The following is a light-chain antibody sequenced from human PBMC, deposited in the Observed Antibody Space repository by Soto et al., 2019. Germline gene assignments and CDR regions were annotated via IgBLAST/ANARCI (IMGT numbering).Light chain of an antibody. CDR3: QQYGSSPIT. CDR1: QSVSSN. V-gene: IGKV3-20*01. J-gene: IGKJ5*01. Sequence: EIVMTQSPATLSVSPGERATLSCRASQSVSSNLAWYQQKPGQAPRLLIYGVYTRAPGIPARFSGSGSGTDFTLTISRLEPEDFAVYYCQQYGSSPITFGQGTRLENK. CDR2: GVY.